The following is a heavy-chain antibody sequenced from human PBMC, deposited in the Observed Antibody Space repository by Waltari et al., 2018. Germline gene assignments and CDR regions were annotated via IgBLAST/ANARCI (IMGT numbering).Heavy chain of an antibody. J-gene: IGHJ6*02. V-gene: IGHV1-69*05. D-gene: IGHD6-6*01. CDR1: GGSFSSKA. Sequence: QVQRAQAGAEVKKQGPSVRVSGKPPGGSFSSKAISWGRQALGQGLGGVGGVMPIFGAANYAQKFQGRVTITTDESTSTAYMELSSLRSEDTAVYYCARPGGGDGSSSSYYYYGMDVWGQGTTVTVSS. CDR2: VMPIFGAA. CDR3: ARPGGGDGSSSSYYYYGMDV.